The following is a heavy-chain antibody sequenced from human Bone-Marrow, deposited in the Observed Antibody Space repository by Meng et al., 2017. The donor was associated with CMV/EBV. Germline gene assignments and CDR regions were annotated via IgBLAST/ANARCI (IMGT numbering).Heavy chain of an antibody. D-gene: IGHD3-22*01. CDR2: ISYDGSNK. CDR3: AREGGKYYYDSSGIDY. CDR1: GFTFSDYY. V-gene: IGHV3-30*03. J-gene: IGHJ4*02. Sequence: GESLKISCAASGFTFSDYYMSWIRQAPGKGLEWVAVISYDGSNKYYADSVKGRFTISRDNSKNTLYLQMNSLRAEDTAVYYCAREGGKYYYDSSGIDYWGQGTLVTVSS.